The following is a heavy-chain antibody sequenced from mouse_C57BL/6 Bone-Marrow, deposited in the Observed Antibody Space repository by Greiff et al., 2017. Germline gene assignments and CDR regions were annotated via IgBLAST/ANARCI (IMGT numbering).Heavy chain of an antibody. Sequence: QVQLKQPGAELVKPGASVKMSCKASGYTFTSYWITWVKQRPGQGLEWIGDIYPGSGSTNYNEKFKSKAILTVDTSSSTAYMQLSSLTSEDSAVYYCAREGDGYCFDYWGQGTTLTVSS. J-gene: IGHJ2*01. CDR1: GYTFTSYW. CDR3: AREGDGYCFDY. V-gene: IGHV1-55*01. CDR2: IYPGSGST. D-gene: IGHD2-3*01.